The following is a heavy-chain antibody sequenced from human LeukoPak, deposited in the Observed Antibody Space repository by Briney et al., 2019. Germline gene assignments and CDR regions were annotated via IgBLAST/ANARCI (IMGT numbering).Heavy chain of an antibody. CDR3: AREGGDIVVVPAADNWFDP. J-gene: IGHJ5*02. CDR1: GYTFTSYG. V-gene: IGHV1-18*01. CDR2: ISANNGNT. D-gene: IGHD2-2*01. Sequence: ASVKVSCKASGYTFTSYGISWVRQAPGQGLEWMGWISANNGNTNYAQKLQGRVTMTTDTSTSTAYMELRSLRSDDTAVYYCAREGGDIVVVPAADNWFDPWGQGTLVTVSS.